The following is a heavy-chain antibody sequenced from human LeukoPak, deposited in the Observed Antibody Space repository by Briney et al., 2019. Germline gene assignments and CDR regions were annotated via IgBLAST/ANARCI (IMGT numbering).Heavy chain of an antibody. V-gene: IGHV3-33*01. CDR2: IWYDGSNI. J-gene: IGHJ4*02. CDR3: ARXLXAAAGYFEY. Sequence: RAGGSLRLSCVVSGLRFRNYAMHWVRQAPGKGLEWVAVIWYDGSNIYYAESVKGRFTISRENSKNTLYLQMSSLRAEDTAVYYXARXLXAAAGYFEYWGQGTLVTVSS. D-gene: IGHD6-13*01. CDR1: GLRFRNYA.